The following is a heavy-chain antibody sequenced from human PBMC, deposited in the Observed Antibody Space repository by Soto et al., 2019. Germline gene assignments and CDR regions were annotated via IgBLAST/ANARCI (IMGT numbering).Heavy chain of an antibody. J-gene: IGHJ4*02. CDR3: ARLPKGSLVTA. D-gene: IGHD2-21*02. Sequence: EVQLVESGGGLVFPGGSLRLSCVASGFSFSDYSMNWVRQAPGKGLEWVSYISSISDNTQYADSVKGRFTVSRDNAKNSLFLQMDSLRDEDTAIYYCARLPKGSLVTAWGQRTLVTVSS. CDR2: ISSISDNT. V-gene: IGHV3-48*02. CDR1: GFSFSDYS.